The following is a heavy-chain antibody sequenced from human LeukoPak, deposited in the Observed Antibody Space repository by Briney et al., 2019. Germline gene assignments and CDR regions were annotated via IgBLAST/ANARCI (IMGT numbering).Heavy chain of an antibody. CDR2: IKQDGSEK. J-gene: IGHJ4*02. Sequence: GGSLRLSCAASGFTFSSYWMSWVRQAPGKGLEWVANIKQDGSEKYYVDSVKGRFTISRDNAKNSLYLQMNSLRAEDTAVYYCARGPLPWELLGYFDHWGQGTLVTVSS. V-gene: IGHV3-7*01. D-gene: IGHD1-26*01. CDR1: GFTFSSYW. CDR3: ARGPLPWELLGYFDH.